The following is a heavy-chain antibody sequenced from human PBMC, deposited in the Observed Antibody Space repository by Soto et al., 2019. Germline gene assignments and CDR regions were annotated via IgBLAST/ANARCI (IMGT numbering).Heavy chain of an antibody. CDR3: AGGSGSYYV. CDR1: GCTFSNFG. Sequence: QVQVVESGGGVVHPEKSLRLSCAASGCTFSNFGMHWVRQAPGKGLEWVAVISNDGTSENYAQSVKGRFTISRDNSKNTLYLQMNSLRAEDTAVYYCAGGSGSYYVWGQGTLVTVSS. CDR2: ISNDGTSE. V-gene: IGHV3-30*03. D-gene: IGHD1-26*01. J-gene: IGHJ4*02.